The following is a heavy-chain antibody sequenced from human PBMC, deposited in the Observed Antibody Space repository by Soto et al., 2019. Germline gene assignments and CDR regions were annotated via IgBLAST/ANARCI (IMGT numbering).Heavy chain of an antibody. V-gene: IGHV4-59*01. D-gene: IGHD6-13*01. J-gene: IGHJ5*02. CDR3: ARDNYGSTWQGVNSLGP. CDR1: GVSISDYY. Sequence: SETLSLTCTVSGVSISDYYWSWIRQPPGKGLEWIAYIYHSGSTSYNPSLKSRVTISVDTSKNQMSLNLTSVTAADTAVYYCARDNYGSTWQGVNSLGPGGQGTMVTVSS. CDR2: IYHSGST.